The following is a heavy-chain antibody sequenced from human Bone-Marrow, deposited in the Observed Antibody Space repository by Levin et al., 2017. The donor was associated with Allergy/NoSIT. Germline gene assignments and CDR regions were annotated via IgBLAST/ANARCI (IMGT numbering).Heavy chain of an antibody. CDR2: ISGSGGST. V-gene: IGHV3-23*01. CDR1: GFTFSSYA. Sequence: GESLKISCAASGFTFSSYAMSWVRQAPGKGLEWVSAISGSGGSTYYADSVKGRFTISRDNSKNTLYLQMNSLRAEDTAVYYCAKGVRFLESHFDYWGQGTLVTVSS. J-gene: IGHJ4*02. CDR3: AKGVRFLESHFDY. D-gene: IGHD3-3*01.